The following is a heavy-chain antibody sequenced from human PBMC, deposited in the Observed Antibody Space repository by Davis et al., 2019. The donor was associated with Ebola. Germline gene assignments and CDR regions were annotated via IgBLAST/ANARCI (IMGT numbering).Heavy chain of an antibody. CDR2: IYHSGST. Sequence: SETLSLTCAVSGDSISSSNWWSWVRQSPGKGLEWIGEIYHSGSTNYNPSLKSRVTISVDKSKNQFSLKLSSVTAADTAVYYCARDYYDSNGYLYYFDYWGQGTLVTVSS. J-gene: IGHJ4*02. D-gene: IGHD3-22*01. CDR1: GDSISSSNW. CDR3: ARDYYDSNGYLYYFDY. V-gene: IGHV4-4*02.